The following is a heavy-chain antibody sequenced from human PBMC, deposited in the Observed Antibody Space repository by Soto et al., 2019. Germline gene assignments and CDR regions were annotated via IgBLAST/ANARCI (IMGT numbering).Heavy chain of an antibody. CDR2: FDPEDGET. CDR1: GYTLTELS. D-gene: IGHD6-19*01. V-gene: IGHV1-24*01. J-gene: IGHJ4*02. Sequence: ASVKVSCKVCGYTLTELSMHWVRQAPGKGLEWMGGFDPEDGETIYAQKFQGRVTMTEDTSTDTAYMELSSLRSEDTAVYYCATAEGSGWFLFDFWGQGTLVTVSS. CDR3: ATAEGSGWFLFDF.